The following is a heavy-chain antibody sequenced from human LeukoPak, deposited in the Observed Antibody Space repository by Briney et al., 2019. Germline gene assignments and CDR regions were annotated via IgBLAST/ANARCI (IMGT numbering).Heavy chain of an antibody. J-gene: IGHJ5*02. CDR2: IYHSGST. V-gene: IGHV4-30-2*01. Sequence: SETLSLTCTVSGGSISSGGYYWSWIRQPPGKGLEWIGYIYHSGSTYYNPSLKSRVTISVDRSKNQFSLKLSSVTAADTAVYYCARDRTIAARPGFDPWGQGTLVTVSS. CDR3: ARDRTIAARPGFDP. CDR1: GGSISSGGYY. D-gene: IGHD6-6*01.